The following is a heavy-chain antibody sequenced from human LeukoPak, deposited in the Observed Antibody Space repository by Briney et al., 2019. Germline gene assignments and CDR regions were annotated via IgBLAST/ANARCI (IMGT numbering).Heavy chain of an antibody. Sequence: SETLSLTCAVYGGSFCGMYWSWHRQAQGQGLVWCGNIFYSGRTYSSTSLRSRITISLDTSRNQFSLKRTSVTAADTAVCDCAKSNVYALVDIWGQGTMVTVSS. CDR1: GGSFCGMY. CDR2: IFYSGRT. V-gene: IGHV4-34*12. J-gene: IGHJ3*02. CDR3: AKSNVYALVDI. D-gene: IGHD2-8*01.